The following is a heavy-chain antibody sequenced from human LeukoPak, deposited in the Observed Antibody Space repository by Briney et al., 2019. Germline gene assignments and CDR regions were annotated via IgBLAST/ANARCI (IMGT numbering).Heavy chain of an antibody. D-gene: IGHD6-19*01. Sequence: GGSLRLSCAASGFTFSAYAINWVRQAPGKGLEWVSTISDSGGSTYYADSVKGRFTISRDNSKNTLYLQMNSLRAEDTAVYYCAKLSVLGTNVDYWGQGTLVTVSS. CDR2: ISDSGGST. CDR3: AKLSVLGTNVDY. V-gene: IGHV3-23*01. J-gene: IGHJ4*02. CDR1: GFTFSAYA.